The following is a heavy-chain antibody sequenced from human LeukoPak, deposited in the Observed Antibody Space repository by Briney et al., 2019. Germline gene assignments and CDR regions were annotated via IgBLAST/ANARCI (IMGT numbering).Heavy chain of an antibody. V-gene: IGHV1-18*01. CDR1: GYTFTSYD. D-gene: IGHD6-19*01. Sequence: ASVKVSCKASGYTFTSYDINWVRQATGQGLEWMGWMNPNSGNTNYAQKLQGRVTMTTDTSTSTAYMELRSLRSDDTAVYYCARGTVAVVHDYWGQGTLVTVSS. CDR2: MNPNSGNT. CDR3: ARGTVAVVHDY. J-gene: IGHJ4*02.